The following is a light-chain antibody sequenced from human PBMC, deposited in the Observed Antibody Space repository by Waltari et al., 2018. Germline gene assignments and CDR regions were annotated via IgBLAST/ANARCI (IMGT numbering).Light chain of an antibody. CDR1: QSISSY. CDR3: QQRSNWPPAVT. Sequence: EIVLTQSPATLTLSPGERATLSCRASQSISSYFAWYQQKPGQAPRLLIYDASTRASGIPARFSGSVSGTEFTLTISSLEPEDFAVYYCQQRSNWPPAVTFGGGTKVEIK. V-gene: IGKV3-11*01. J-gene: IGKJ4*01. CDR2: DAS.